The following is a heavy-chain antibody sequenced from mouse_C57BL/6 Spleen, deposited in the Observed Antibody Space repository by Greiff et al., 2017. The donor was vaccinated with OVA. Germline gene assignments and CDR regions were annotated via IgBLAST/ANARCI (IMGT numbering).Heavy chain of an antibody. Sequence: QVQLQQSGAELMKPGASVKLSCKATGYTFTGYWIEWVKQRPGHGLEWIGEILPGRGSPTYNEKFKGKAPFTADTSSNTAYMHLSSLATDDSAIYFCARHYRNYPYYMDYWGQGTTLTVSS. CDR3: ARHYRNYPYYMDY. CDR2: ILPGRGSP. D-gene: IGHD2-5*01. CDR1: GYTFTGYW. V-gene: IGHV1-9*01. J-gene: IGHJ2*01.